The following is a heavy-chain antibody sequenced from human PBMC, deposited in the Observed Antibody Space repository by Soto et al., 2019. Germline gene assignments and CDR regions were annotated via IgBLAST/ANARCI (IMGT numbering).Heavy chain of an antibody. J-gene: IGHJ4*02. Sequence: GGSLRLSCAASGFTFSSYAMHWVLQAPGKGLEWVAVISYDGSNKYYADSVKGRFTISRDNSKNTLYLQMNSLRAEDTAVYYCARDRRGLLGYFDYWGQGTLVTV. CDR2: ISYDGSNK. CDR1: GFTFSSYA. D-gene: IGHD2-15*01. CDR3: ARDRRGLLGYFDY. V-gene: IGHV3-30-3*01.